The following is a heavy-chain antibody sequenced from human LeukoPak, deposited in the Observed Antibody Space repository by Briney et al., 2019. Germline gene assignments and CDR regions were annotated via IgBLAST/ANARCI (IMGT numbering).Heavy chain of an antibody. J-gene: IGHJ4*02. CDR3: AKGIGVVVPGSMNS. V-gene: IGHV3-30*02. CDR1: GFNFNNYG. D-gene: IGHD2-2*01. Sequence: QHGESLKISCAASGFNFNNYGMHWVRQGPGKGLEWVTFIQNDGSSKYYADSVKGRFIVSRDNSKNTVYLQMNSLRVEDTAVYYCAKGIGVVVPGSMNSWGQGTLVTVSS. CDR2: IQNDGSSK.